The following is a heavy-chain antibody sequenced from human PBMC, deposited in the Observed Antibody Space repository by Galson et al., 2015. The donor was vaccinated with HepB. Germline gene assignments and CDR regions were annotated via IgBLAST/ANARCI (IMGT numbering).Heavy chain of an antibody. V-gene: IGHV3-7*01. J-gene: IGHJ6*02. Sequence: SLRLSCAASGFTFSGFYMSWVRQAPGRGLEWVANIKEDGSNKFYADSVKGRFTISRDNARNSLYLQMNSLTADDTAVYYCGRDPMPALRVGMDVWGQGTTVTVSS. CDR2: IKEDGSNK. CDR3: GRDPMPALRVGMDV. D-gene: IGHD2-2*01. CDR1: GFTFSGFY.